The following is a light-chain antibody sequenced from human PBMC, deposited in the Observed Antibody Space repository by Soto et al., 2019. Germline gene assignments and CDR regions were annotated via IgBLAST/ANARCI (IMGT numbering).Light chain of an antibody. V-gene: IGLV2-14*01. CDR2: DVS. CDR1: SSVVGGYNY. CDR3: CSYTSSSTFV. Sequence: QSVLNQPASVSGSPGQSITISCTGTSSVVGGYNYVSWYQQHPGKAPKLMIYDVSNRPSGVSNRFSGSESGNTASLTISGLQAEDEADYYCCSYTSSSTFVFGSGTKVTVL. J-gene: IGLJ1*01.